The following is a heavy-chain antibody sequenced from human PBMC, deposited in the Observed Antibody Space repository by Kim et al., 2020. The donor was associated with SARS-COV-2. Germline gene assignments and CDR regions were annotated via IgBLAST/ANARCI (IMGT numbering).Heavy chain of an antibody. D-gene: IGHD6-13*01. CDR3: ARAPAGGAYSSRWYYFDY. Sequence: ASVKVSCKASGYTFTSYDINWVRQATGQGLEWVGWMNPNSGNTGYAQTLQGRVTMTRNTSITTAYMELSSLRSEDTAVYYCARAPAGGAYSSRWYYFDYWGLGTLRTVSS. CDR2: MNPNSGNT. J-gene: IGHJ4*02. V-gene: IGHV1-8*01. CDR1: GYTFTSYD.